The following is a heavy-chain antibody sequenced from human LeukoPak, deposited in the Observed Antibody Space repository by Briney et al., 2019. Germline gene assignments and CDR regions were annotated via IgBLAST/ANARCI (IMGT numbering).Heavy chain of an antibody. V-gene: IGHV3-48*04. CDR2: ISSSSSTI. D-gene: IGHD2-2*02. CDR3: ARVGLGYQLLYEHYYYYYMDV. Sequence: PGGSLRLSCAASGFTFSSYSMNWVRQAPGKGLEWVSYISSSSSTIYYADSVKGRFTISRDNAKNSLYLQMNSLRAEDTAVYYCARVGLGYQLLYEHYYYYYMDVWGKGTTVTVSS. J-gene: IGHJ6*03. CDR1: GFTFSSYS.